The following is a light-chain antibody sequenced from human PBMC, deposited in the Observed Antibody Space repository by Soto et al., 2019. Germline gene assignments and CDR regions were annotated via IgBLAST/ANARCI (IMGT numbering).Light chain of an antibody. CDR1: SSNIGSNY. Sequence: QSVLTQPPSASGTPGQRVTISCSGSSSNIGSNYVYWYQQLPGTAPKLLIYRNNQRPSGVPDRFSGSKSGTSASLAISGLRSEDEADYYCAVWDDSLSGSAVFGGGTQLNVL. CDR2: RNN. J-gene: IGLJ7*01. V-gene: IGLV1-47*01. CDR3: AVWDDSLSGSAV.